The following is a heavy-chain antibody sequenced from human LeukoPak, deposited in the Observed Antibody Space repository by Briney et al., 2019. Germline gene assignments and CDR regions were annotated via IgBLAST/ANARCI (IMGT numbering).Heavy chain of an antibody. CDR1: GFSFSAYS. CDR3: AKGLL. CDR2: ISSSSSYI. V-gene: IGHV3-21*01. Sequence: GGPLRLSCAASGFSFSAYSMKWVRQAPGKGLEWVSSISSSSSYIYYADSVKGPFTISRDNVKTSLYLRMNSLRAEDRAMYYCAKGLLGGQGTLVTVSS. J-gene: IGHJ4*02.